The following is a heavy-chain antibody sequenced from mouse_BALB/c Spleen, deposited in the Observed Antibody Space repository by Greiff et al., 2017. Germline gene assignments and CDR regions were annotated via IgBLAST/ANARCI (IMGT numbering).Heavy chain of an antibody. CDR3: ARYYYGNYWFAY. CDR1: GFNIKDTY. Sequence: VQLKESGAELVKPGASVKLSCTASGFNIKDTYMHWVKQRPEQGLEWIGRIDPANGNTKYDPKFQGKATITADTSSNTAYLQLSSLTSEDTAVYYCARYYYGNYWFAYWGQGTLVTVSA. J-gene: IGHJ3*01. CDR2: IDPANGNT. D-gene: IGHD2-1*01. V-gene: IGHV14-3*02.